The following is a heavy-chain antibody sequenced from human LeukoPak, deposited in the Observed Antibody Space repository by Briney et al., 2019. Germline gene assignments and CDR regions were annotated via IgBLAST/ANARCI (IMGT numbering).Heavy chain of an antibody. V-gene: IGHV3-23*01. CDR3: AKTPDYYGSGSSSYIDC. J-gene: IGHJ4*02. CDR1: GFTFSSYA. CDR2: ISGSGGGT. Sequence: GGSLRLSCAASGFTFSSYAMSWVRQAPGKGLEWVSAISGSGGGTYYANSVKGRFTISRDNSRDTLYLQMNSLRAENTALYFCAKTPDYYGSGSSSYIDCWGQGTLVSVSS. D-gene: IGHD3-10*01.